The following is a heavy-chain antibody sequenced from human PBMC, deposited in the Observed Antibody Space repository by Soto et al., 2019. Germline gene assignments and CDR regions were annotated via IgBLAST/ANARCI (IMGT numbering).Heavy chain of an antibody. J-gene: IGHJ6*02. CDR1: GYSFTSYW. Sequence: GESLKMSCKGSGYSFTSYWISWVRQMPGKGLEWMGRIDPSDSYTNYSPSFQGHVTIPADKSISTAYLQWSSLKASDTAMYYCARARNSVWYYYGMDVWGQGTTVTVSS. V-gene: IGHV5-10-1*01. CDR2: IDPSDSYT. CDR3: ARARNSVWYYYGMDV. D-gene: IGHD3-16*01.